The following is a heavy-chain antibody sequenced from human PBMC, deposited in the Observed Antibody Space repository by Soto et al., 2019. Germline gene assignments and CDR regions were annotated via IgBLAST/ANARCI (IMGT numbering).Heavy chain of an antibody. V-gene: IGHV1-69*01. CDR3: ARDKRGYNWNWFDY. J-gene: IGHJ4*02. CDR1: GGTFSNYA. Sequence: QVQLVQSGAEVKKPGSSVKVSCKASGGTFSNYAISWVRQAPGQGLEWMGGIIPIFGTANYAQKFQGRVTITADESTSKAYMELSSLRSEDTAVYYCARDKRGYNWNWFDYWGQGTLVTVSS. D-gene: IGHD1-7*01. CDR2: IIPIFGTA.